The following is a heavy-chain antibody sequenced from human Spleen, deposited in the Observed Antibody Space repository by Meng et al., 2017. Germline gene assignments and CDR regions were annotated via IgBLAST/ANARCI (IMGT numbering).Heavy chain of an antibody. J-gene: IGHJ3*02. CDR3: ARDSGGLRWGGGAFDI. CDR2: ISSSSSYI. V-gene: IGHV3-21*01. D-gene: IGHD4-23*01. Sequence: GGSLRLSCAASGFTFSSYSMNWVRQAPGKGLEWVSSISSSSSYIYYADSVKGRFTISRDNAKNSLYLQMNSLRAEDTAVYYCARDSGGLRWGGGAFDIWGQGTMVTVSS. CDR1: GFTFSSYS.